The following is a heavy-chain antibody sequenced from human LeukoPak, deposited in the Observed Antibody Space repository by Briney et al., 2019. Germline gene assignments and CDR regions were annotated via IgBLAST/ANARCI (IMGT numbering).Heavy chain of an antibody. CDR1: GGSISSGGYY. J-gene: IGHJ4*02. V-gene: IGHV4-31*03. CDR3: ASLNVVPAAIRSDY. Sequence: PSETLSLTCTVSGGSISSGGYYWSWIRQHPGKGLEWIGCIYYSGSTYYNPSLKSRVTISVDTSKNQFSLKLSSVTAADTAVYYCASLNVVPAAIRSDYWGQGTLVTVSS. D-gene: IGHD2-2*01. CDR2: IYYSGST.